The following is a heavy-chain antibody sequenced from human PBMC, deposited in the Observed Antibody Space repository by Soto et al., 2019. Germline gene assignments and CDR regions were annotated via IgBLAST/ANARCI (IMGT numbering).Heavy chain of an antibody. CDR2: IFHSGNA. Sequence: PSETLSLTCTVSGGSMRNVYWSWIRQPPGKRLEWIGFIFHSGNAKYNPSLKSRVTISIDTSKSQFSLSLDSVTAAHTAVYFCARAHAPTLPFDYWGLGTLVTVSS. CDR3: ARAHAPTLPFDY. V-gene: IGHV4-59*01. J-gene: IGHJ4*01. D-gene: IGHD2-15*01. CDR1: GGSMRNVY.